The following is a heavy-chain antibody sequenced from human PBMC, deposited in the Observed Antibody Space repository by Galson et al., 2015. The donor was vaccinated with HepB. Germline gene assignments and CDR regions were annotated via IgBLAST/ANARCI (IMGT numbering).Heavy chain of an antibody. D-gene: IGHD5-18*01. CDR3: AKTSMSHYYLDY. CDR1: GFSLTAYW. V-gene: IGHV5-51*01. J-gene: IGHJ4*02. CDR2: ISPVDSET. Sequence: QSGAEMKKPGESLRISCKGSGFSLTAYWIVWVRKMPGKGLEWMGLISPVDSETKYSPSFQGQVTISVDKSISTAYLRWSRLKASDTAIYYCAKTSMSHYYLDYWGQGTLVTVSS.